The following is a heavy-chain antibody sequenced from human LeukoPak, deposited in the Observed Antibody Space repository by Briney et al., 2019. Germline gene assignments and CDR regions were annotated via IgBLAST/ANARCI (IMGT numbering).Heavy chain of an antibody. CDR3: ARDGRSYGTGWYTGSFDY. D-gene: IGHD6-19*01. V-gene: IGHV3-11*01. CDR1: GFTFSDYY. J-gene: IGHJ4*02. CDR2: ISGSGRNI. Sequence: GGSLRLSCAASGFTFSDYYMSWVRQAPGKGLEWISYISGSGRNIYYADSVKGRFTISRDNAKNSLYLRMNSLRAEDTAVYYCARDGRSYGTGWYTGSFDYWGQGSLVTVSS.